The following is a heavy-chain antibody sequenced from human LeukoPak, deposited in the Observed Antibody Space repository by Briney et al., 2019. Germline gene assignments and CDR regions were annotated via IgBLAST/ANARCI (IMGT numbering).Heavy chain of an antibody. Sequence: SETLSLTCTVSGGSISSGDYYWSWIRQPPGKGLEWIGYIYYSGSTYYNPSLKSRVTISVDTSKNQFSLKLSSVTAADTAVYYCASCDCVGAFDYWGQGTLVTVSS. D-gene: IGHD2-21*02. V-gene: IGHV4-30-4*01. J-gene: IGHJ4*02. CDR3: ASCDCVGAFDY. CDR1: GGSISSGDYY. CDR2: IYYSGST.